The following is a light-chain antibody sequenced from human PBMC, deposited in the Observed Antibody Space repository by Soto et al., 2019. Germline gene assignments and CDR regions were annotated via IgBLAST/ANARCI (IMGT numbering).Light chain of an antibody. Sequence: DIQMTQSPSTLSASVGDRVTITCRASQSISSWLAWYQQKPGKAPKLLIYKASSLESGVPSRFSGSGSGTEFTLTIRRLEPEDSALYYCQHYQGGHPIAFGQGTRLEIK. V-gene: IGKV1-5*03. CDR3: QHYQGGHPIA. CDR1: QSISSW. CDR2: KAS. J-gene: IGKJ5*01.